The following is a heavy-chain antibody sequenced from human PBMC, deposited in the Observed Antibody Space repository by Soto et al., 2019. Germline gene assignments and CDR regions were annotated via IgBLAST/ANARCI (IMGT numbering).Heavy chain of an antibody. CDR1: GFTFSTFW. V-gene: IGHV3-7*04. CDR3: ARITAGGYRAFDI. J-gene: IGHJ3*02. CDR2: IKPDGSEK. Sequence: EVHLVESGGGLVQPGGSLRLSCAASGFTFSTFWVSWVRQAPGKGLEWLANIKPDGSEKNFAVSVKGRFTISRDNTNNSLYLQMNSLRAEDTAVYYCARITAGGYRAFDIWGQGTMVTVSS. D-gene: IGHD6-13*01.